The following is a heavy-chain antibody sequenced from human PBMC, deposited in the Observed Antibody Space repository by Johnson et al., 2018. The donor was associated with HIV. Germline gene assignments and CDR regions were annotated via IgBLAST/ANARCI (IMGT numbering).Heavy chain of an antibody. V-gene: IGHV3-53*01. Sequence: VQLVESGGGLIQPGGSLRLSCAASGFTVSSNYMSWVRQAPGKGLEWVSVIYSGGNTYYADSVKGRFTISRDDSKNTLYLQMNSLTTEDTAVYYCTTAIVIDAFDIWGQGTMVTVSS. CDR1: GFTVSSNY. CDR2: IYSGGNT. CDR3: TTAIVIDAFDI. D-gene: IGHD3-16*02. J-gene: IGHJ3*02.